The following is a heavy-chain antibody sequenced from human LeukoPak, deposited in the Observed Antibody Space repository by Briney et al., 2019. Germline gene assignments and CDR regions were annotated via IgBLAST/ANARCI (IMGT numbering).Heavy chain of an antibody. V-gene: IGHV3-21*01. D-gene: IGHD5-12*01. J-gene: IGHJ6*02. CDR1: GFTFSSYS. CDR3: ARDGPWEGGYSGMDV. Sequence: GGSRRLSCAASGFTFSSYSMNWVRQAPGKGLEWVSSISSSSSYIYYADSVKGRFTISRDNSKNTLYLQMNSLRAEDTAVYYCARDGPWEGGYSGMDVWGQGTTVTVSS. CDR2: ISSSSSYI.